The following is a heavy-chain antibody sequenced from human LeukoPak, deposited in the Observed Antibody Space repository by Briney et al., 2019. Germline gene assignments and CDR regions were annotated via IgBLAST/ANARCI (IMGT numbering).Heavy chain of an antibody. Sequence: PGGSLRLSCAASGFTFSSYAMNWFRHAPGKGLEWVATIKKDGSEQYYVDSVKGRFTISRDNAKNSLYLQINSLRAEDTAVYYCARDLNYLQSDYWGQGTLVTVSS. CDR1: GFTFSSYA. V-gene: IGHV3-7*01. D-gene: IGHD5-24*01. CDR3: ARDLNYLQSDY. CDR2: IKKDGSEQ. J-gene: IGHJ4*02.